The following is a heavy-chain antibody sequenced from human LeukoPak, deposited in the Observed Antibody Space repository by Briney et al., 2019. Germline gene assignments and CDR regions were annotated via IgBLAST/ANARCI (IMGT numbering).Heavy chain of an antibody. V-gene: IGHV3-23*01. Sequence: GGSLRLSCAASRFTFSNYAMSWVRQAPGKGLEWVSTISGSGGSTYYADSVKGRFTISRDNAKNSLYLQMNSLRAEDTAVYYCAREYYDILTGYREFDYWGQGTLVTVSS. CDR2: ISGSGGST. J-gene: IGHJ4*02. CDR1: RFTFSNYA. CDR3: AREYYDILTGYREFDY. D-gene: IGHD3-9*01.